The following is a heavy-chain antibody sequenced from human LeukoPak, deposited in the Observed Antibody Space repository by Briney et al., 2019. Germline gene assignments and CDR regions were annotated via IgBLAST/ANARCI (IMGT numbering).Heavy chain of an antibody. CDR1: GFTVSSNY. J-gene: IGHJ5*02. V-gene: IGHV3-53*01. D-gene: IGHD2-21*01. CDR2: IYSGGST. CDR3: ARDLGGGGENSNWFDP. Sequence: PGGSLRLSCAASGFTVSSNYMSWVRQAPGKGLEWVSVIYSGGSTYYADSVKGRFTISRDNSKNTLYLQMNSLRAEDTAVYYGARDLGGGGENSNWFDPWGQGTLVTVSS.